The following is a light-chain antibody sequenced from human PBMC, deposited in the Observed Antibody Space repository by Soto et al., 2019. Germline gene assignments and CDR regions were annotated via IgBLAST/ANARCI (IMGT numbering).Light chain of an antibody. V-gene: IGKV2-30*01. J-gene: IGKJ1*01. CDR1: QSLEDSDGNTF. CDR3: MQGTAMWT. CDR2: RVS. Sequence: DVVLTHSPLSLPVTLGQPASISCRSSQSLEDSDGNTFLTWFQQRPGQSPRRLIYRVSTRDSGVTDRLSGSGSGTTFTLNISRVEAEDVGVYCRMQGTAMWTFPQGTE.